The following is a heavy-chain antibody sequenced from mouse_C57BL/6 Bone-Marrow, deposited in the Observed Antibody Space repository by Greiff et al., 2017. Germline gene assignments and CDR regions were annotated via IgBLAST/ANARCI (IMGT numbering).Heavy chain of an antibody. CDR2: ISNGGGST. CDR3: ERHVYDGAWFAY. CDR1: GFTFSDYY. J-gene: IGHJ3*01. V-gene: IGHV5-12*01. D-gene: IGHD2-12*01. Sequence: EVQRVESGGGLVQPGGSLKLSCAASGFTFSDYYMNWVRQTPEKRLEWVAYISNGGGSTNYPETVKGRCTISRDNAKNTLYLQMSRLKSEDRAMYYCERHVYDGAWFAYWGQGTLVTVSA.